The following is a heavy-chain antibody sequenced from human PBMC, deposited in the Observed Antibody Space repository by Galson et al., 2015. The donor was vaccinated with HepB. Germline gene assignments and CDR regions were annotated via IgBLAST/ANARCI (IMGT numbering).Heavy chain of an antibody. J-gene: IGHJ4*02. D-gene: IGHD3-10*01. Sequence: SLRLSCAASEFTFSSYAMTWVRQAPGKGLEWLSVISGSGASISYADSVKGRFTISRDNSKNTVYLRMNIVSADDTAVYHCAKVTTLVRGVFDYWGQGTLVTVSS. CDR1: EFTFSSYA. V-gene: IGHV3-23*01. CDR3: AKVTTLVRGVFDY. CDR2: ISGSGASI.